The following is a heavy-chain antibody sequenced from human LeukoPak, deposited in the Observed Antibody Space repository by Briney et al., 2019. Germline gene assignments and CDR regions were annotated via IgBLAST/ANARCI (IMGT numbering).Heavy chain of an antibody. V-gene: IGHV1-69*04. J-gene: IGHJ5*02. CDR2: IIPILGIA. D-gene: IGHD2-2*01. CDR1: GGTFSSYA. Sequence: ASVKVSCKASGGTFSSYAISWVRQAPGQGLECMGRIIPILGIANYAQKFQGRVTITAGKSTSTAYMELSSLRSEDTAVYYCAREFVVVPAAMRGRDFWFDPWGQGTLVTVSS. CDR3: AREFVVVPAAMRGRDFWFDP.